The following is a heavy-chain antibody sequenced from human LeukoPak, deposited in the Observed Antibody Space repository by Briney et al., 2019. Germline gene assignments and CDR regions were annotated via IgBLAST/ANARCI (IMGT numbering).Heavy chain of an antibody. CDR2: IIPILGIA. J-gene: IGHJ6*02. CDR1: GGTFSSYA. CDR3: ARDHPNYYDSSGYYYYGMDV. Sequence: SVKVSCKASGGTFSSYAISWVRQAPGQGLEWMGRIIPILGIANYAQKFQGRVTITADKSTSTAYMELSSLRAEDTAVYYCARDHPNYYDSSGYYYYGMDVWGQGTTVTVSS. D-gene: IGHD3-22*01. V-gene: IGHV1-69*04.